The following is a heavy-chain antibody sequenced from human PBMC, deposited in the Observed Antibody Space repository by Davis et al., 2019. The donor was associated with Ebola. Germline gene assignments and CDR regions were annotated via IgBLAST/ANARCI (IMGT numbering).Heavy chain of an antibody. CDR2: ISTSSSPI. Sequence: PGGSLRLSCAASGFTFSTYSMNWVRQAPGKGLEWVSYISTSSSPIYYADSVKGRFTISRDNAKNSLYLQMNSLRDEDTAVYYCARDQGAIAARPSAFDMWGQGTMVTVSS. V-gene: IGHV3-48*02. D-gene: IGHD6-6*01. J-gene: IGHJ3*02. CDR1: GFTFSTYS. CDR3: ARDQGAIAARPSAFDM.